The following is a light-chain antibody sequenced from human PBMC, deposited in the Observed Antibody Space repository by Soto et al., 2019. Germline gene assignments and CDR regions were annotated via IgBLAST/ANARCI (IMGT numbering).Light chain of an antibody. CDR2: EVN. V-gene: IGLV2-23*02. CDR1: NSDVGSYNL. Sequence: QSVLTQPASVSGSPGQSITISCTGTNSDVGSYNLVSWYQQHPGKAPKLIIYEVNKRPSGVSNRFSGSKSGTTAPLTLSGLQADDEADYYCCSFAGTNTYWVFGGGTQLTVL. CDR3: CSFAGTNTYWV. J-gene: IGLJ3*02.